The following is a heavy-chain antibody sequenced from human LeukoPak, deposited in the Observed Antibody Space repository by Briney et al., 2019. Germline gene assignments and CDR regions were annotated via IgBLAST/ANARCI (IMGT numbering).Heavy chain of an antibody. Sequence: SETLSLTCTVSGGSISSSSYYWGWIRQPPGKGLEWIGSIYYSGSTYYNPSLKSRVTISVDTSKNQFSLKLSSVTAAGTAVYYCARVGSWRRRELGHSDYWGQGTLVTVSS. D-gene: IGHD6-13*01. CDR1: GGSISSSSYY. J-gene: IGHJ4*02. CDR3: ARVGSWRRRELGHSDY. CDR2: IYYSGST. V-gene: IGHV4-39*01.